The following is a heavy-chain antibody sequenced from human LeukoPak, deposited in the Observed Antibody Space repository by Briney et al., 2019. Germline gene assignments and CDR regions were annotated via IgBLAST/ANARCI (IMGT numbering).Heavy chain of an antibody. Sequence: PSETLSLTCTVSGGSISGYYWSWIRQPAGKGLEWIGRIYSSGSINYSPSLKSRVTMSVDTSKNQFSLKLSSVTAADTAVYYCARDVGSGYYHDFDYWGQGTLVTVSS. J-gene: IGHJ4*02. V-gene: IGHV4-4*07. CDR3: ARDVGSGYYHDFDY. D-gene: IGHD3-22*01. CDR2: IYSSGSI. CDR1: GGSISGYY.